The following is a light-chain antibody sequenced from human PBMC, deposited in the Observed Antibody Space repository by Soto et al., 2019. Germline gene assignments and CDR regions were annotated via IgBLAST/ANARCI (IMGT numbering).Light chain of an antibody. V-gene: IGKV1-13*02. CDR1: QXIXSA. CDR2: DAS. CDR3: QQFNSPT. Sequence: VXXXVTXXCXASQXIXSALAWYQQKPGKAPKLLIYDASSLESGVPSRFSGXXXXTXFTLTISSLQPEDFATYYCQQFNSPTFGGGTKVXXK. J-gene: IGKJ4*01.